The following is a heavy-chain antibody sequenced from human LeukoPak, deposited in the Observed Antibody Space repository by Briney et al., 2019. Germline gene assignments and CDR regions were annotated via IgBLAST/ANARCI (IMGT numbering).Heavy chain of an antibody. CDR1: GYTFTGYY. V-gene: IGHV1-2*02. CDR2: INPNSGGT. D-gene: IGHD6-19*01. Sequence: ASVKVSCKASGYTFTGYYMHWVRQAPGQGLEWMGWINPNSGGTNYAQKLQGRVTMTTDTSTSTAYMELRSLRSDDTAVYYCARVLIAVAGTVHYYYYMDVWGKGTTVTVSS. J-gene: IGHJ6*03. CDR3: ARVLIAVAGTVHYYYYMDV.